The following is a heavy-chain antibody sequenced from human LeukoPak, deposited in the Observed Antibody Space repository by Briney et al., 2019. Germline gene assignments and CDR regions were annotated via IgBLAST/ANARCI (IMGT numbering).Heavy chain of an antibody. CDR2: ISYDGSNK. J-gene: IGHJ4*02. CDR3: ARDGIAVPTYYFDY. D-gene: IGHD6-19*01. V-gene: IGHV3-30*04. CDR1: GLTFSSYA. Sequence: GGSLRLSCAASGLTFSSYAMHWVRQAPGKGLEWVAVISYDGSNKYYADSVKGRFTISRDNFKNTLYLQMNSLRAEDTAVYYCARDGIAVPTYYFDYWGQGTLVTVSS.